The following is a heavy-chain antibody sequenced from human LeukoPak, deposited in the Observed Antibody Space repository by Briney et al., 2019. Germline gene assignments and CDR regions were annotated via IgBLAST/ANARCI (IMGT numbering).Heavy chain of an antibody. CDR3: ARDVARYCSGGSCYAGFGDFDY. CDR2: INTNTGNP. J-gene: IGHJ4*02. Sequence: ASVRVSCKASGYTFTSYGISWVRQAPGQGLEWMGWINTNTGNPTYAQGFTGRFVFSLDTSVTTAYLQISSLKAEDTAVYYCARDVARYCSGGSCYAGFGDFDYWGQGTLVTVSS. CDR1: GYTFTSYG. D-gene: IGHD2-15*01. V-gene: IGHV7-4-1*02.